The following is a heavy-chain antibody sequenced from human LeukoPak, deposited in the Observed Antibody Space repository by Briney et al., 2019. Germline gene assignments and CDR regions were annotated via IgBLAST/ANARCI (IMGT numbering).Heavy chain of an antibody. CDR3: AKAFGSRWELLTLDAFDI. CDR1: GFTFSSYG. V-gene: IGHV3-30*18. Sequence: GRSLRLSCAASGFTFSSYGMHWVRQAPGKGLEWVAVISYDGSNKYYADSVKGRFTISRDNSKNTLYLQMNSLRAEDTAVYYCAKAFGSRWELLTLDAFDIWGQGTMVTVSS. D-gene: IGHD1-26*01. J-gene: IGHJ3*02. CDR2: ISYDGSNK.